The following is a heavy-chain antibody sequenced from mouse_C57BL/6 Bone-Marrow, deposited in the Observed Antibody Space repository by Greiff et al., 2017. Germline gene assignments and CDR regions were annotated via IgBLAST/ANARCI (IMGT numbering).Heavy chain of an antibody. Sequence: EVKVVESGGGLVKPGGSLKLSCAASGFTFSSYAMPWVRQTPEKRLEWVATISDGGSYTYYPANVKGRFTISRDNAKNNRYLQMSHLKSEDTAMXYCARAAYWGQGTLVTVSA. CDR2: ISDGGSYT. J-gene: IGHJ3*01. CDR1: GFTFSSYA. V-gene: IGHV5-4*03. CDR3: ARAAY.